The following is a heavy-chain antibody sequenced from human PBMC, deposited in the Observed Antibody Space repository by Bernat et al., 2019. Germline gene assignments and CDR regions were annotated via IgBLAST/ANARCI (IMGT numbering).Heavy chain of an antibody. V-gene: IGHV3-30*01. CDR3: AREAPIDRMITFGGVIVRRNFDY. D-gene: IGHD3-16*02. CDR2: ISYDGSNK. CDR1: GFTFSSYA. J-gene: IGHJ4*02. Sequence: QVQLVESGGGVVQPGRSLRLSCAASGFTFSSYAMHWVRQAPGKGLEWVAVISYDGSNKYYADSVKSRFTISGDNSKNTLYLQMNSLRAEDTAVYYCAREAPIDRMITFGGVIVRRNFDYWGQGTLVTVSS.